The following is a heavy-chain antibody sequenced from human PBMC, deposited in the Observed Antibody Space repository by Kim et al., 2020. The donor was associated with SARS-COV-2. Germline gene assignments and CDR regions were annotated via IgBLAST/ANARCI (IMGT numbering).Heavy chain of an antibody. J-gene: IGHJ5*02. Sequence: GGSLRLSCVASGLPFRPAWMNWVRQAPGKGLEWIGRIKSKADGGAIDYGAPVKGRFTISRDEAKNTLYVQMTSLKSEDTAVYYCSTGHAYGGGDGFHAWGQGTLVTVSS. CDR1: GLPFRPAW. CDR3: STGHAYGGGDGFHA. V-gene: IGHV3-15*01. D-gene: IGHD2-21*02. CDR2: IKSKADGGAI.